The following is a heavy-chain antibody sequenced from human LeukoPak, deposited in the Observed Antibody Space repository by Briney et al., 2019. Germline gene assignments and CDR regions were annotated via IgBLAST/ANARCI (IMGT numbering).Heavy chain of an antibody. CDR2: ISSSSSYI. D-gene: IGHD3-10*01. V-gene: IGHV3-21*01. Sequence: GGSLRLSCAASGFTFSSYSMNWVRQAPGKGLEWVSSISSSSSYIYYADSVKGRFTISRDNSKNTLYLQMNSLRAEDTAVYYCAKAEAFMVRGVIGAYYYYYMDVWGKGTTVTISS. CDR3: AKAEAFMVRGVIGAYYYYYMDV. CDR1: GFTFSSYS. J-gene: IGHJ6*03.